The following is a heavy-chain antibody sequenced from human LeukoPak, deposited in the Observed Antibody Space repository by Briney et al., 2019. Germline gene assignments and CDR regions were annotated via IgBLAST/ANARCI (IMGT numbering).Heavy chain of an antibody. J-gene: IGHJ4*02. CDR2: VSGGGGST. Sequence: GRSLRLSCAASGFTFDDYAMSWVRQAPGKGLEWVSSVSGGGGSTYYADSVKGRFTISRDNSKGTLYLQMNSLRAEDTAVYYCSKDKETYFSNKSGRWGRDFDYWGQGTLVTVSP. CDR3: SKDKETYFSNKSGRWGRDFDY. D-gene: IGHD7-27*01. CDR1: GFTFDDYA. V-gene: IGHV3-23*01.